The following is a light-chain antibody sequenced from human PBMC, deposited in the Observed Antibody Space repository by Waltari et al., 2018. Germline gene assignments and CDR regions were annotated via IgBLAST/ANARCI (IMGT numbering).Light chain of an antibody. CDR3: QTGGHGTWV. CDR1: SGHSSNI. CDR2: VNSDGSH. Sequence: QLVLPQSPSPSASPGASVKLTCTLSSGHSSNIIAWLQQQPEKGPRYLMKVNSDGSHSKGDEIPDHFSGSSSGAERYLTISSLQSEDEADYYCQTGGHGTWVFGGGTKLTVL. V-gene: IGLV4-69*01. J-gene: IGLJ3*02.